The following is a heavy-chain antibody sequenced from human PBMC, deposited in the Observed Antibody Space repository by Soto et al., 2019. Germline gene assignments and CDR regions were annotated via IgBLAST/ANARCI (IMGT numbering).Heavy chain of an antibody. D-gene: IGHD1-20*01. Sequence: EVQLVESGGGLVKPGGSLRLSCAASGFTFSSYSMNWVRQAPGKGLEWVSSISSSSSYIYYADSVKGRFTISRDNAKNSLYLQMNSLGPEETAVYYCARDWVVTGPFDIWGQGTMVTVSS. CDR1: GFTFSSYS. CDR2: ISSSSSYI. CDR3: ARDWVVTGPFDI. J-gene: IGHJ3*02. V-gene: IGHV3-21*01.